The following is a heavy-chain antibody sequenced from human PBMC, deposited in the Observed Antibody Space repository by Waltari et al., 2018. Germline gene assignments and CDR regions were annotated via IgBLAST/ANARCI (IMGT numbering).Heavy chain of an antibody. Sequence: QLQLQESGPGLVKPSEPLSLTCSVSGGSLISSDYYWGWSRQPPGKGLEWIANVFYSGSTYYNPSLRSRVTISVDTSKNQFYLKVTSLSAADTAVYYCARVYNTIDYWGQGTLVTVSS. V-gene: IGHV4-39*07. CDR2: VFYSGST. CDR1: GGSLISSDYY. D-gene: IGHD1-20*01. CDR3: ARVYNTIDY. J-gene: IGHJ4*02.